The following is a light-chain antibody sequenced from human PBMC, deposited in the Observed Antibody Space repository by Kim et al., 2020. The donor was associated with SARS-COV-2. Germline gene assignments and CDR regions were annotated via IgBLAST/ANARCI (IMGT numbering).Light chain of an antibody. CDR3: SSYTSTSTRVA. CDR2: DVT. J-gene: IGLJ2*01. V-gene: IGLV2-14*03. CDR1: SSDVGGHNY. Sequence: QSALTQPASVSGSPGQSITISCTGTSSDVGGHNYVSWYQQHPAKAPKLMIYDVTKRPSGVSIRFSGSKSSNTASLTISGLQAEDEADYYCSSYTSTSTRVAFGGGTKVTVL.